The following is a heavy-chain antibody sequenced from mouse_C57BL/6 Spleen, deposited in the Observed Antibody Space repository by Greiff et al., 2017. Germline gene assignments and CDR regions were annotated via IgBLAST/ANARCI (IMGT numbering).Heavy chain of an antibody. D-gene: IGHD1-1*01. CDR1: GYTFTGYW. CDR3: ARRGYGSSSYYFDY. V-gene: IGHV1-9*01. J-gene: IGHJ2*01. CDR2: ILPGSGST. Sequence: QVQLQQSGAELMKPGASVKLSCKATGYTFTGYWIEWVKQRPGHGLEWIGEILPGSGSTKYNDKFKGKATFTADTSSNTASLKLSSLTTGDSAIYYCARRGYGSSSYYFDYWGQGTTLTVSS.